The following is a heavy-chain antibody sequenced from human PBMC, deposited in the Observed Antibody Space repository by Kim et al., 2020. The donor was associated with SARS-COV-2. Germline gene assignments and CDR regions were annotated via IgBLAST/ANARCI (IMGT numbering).Heavy chain of an antibody. J-gene: IGHJ4*02. CDR2: IYYSGST. V-gene: IGHV4-31*03. Sequence: SETLSLTCTVSGGSISSGGYYWSWIRQHPGKGLEWIGYIYYSGSTYYNPSLKSRVTISVDTSKNQFSLKLSSVTAADTAVYYCARAGGYYDSSGYLTLAYWGKGTLVTVSS. CDR1: GGSISSGGYY. D-gene: IGHD3-22*01. CDR3: ARAGGYYDSSGYLTLAY.